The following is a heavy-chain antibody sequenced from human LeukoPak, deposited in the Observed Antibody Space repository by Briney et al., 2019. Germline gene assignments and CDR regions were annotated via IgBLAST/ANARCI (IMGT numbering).Heavy chain of an antibody. D-gene: IGHD1-1*01. J-gene: IGHJ4*02. CDR2: ISYSGKS. CDR1: GGSMTNYY. Sequence: SETLSLTCTVSGGSMTNYYWGYIRQPPGKGLEWIAYISYSGKSNYNPSLRSRVTMSVVMSKNQFSLKLTSVTAADTAVYYCVRVGRSLHWNPDFWGLGTLVTVSS. CDR3: VRVGRSLHWNPDF. V-gene: IGHV4-59*01.